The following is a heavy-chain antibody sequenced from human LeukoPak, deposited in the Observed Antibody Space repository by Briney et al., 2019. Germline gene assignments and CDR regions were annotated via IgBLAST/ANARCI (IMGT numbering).Heavy chain of an antibody. Sequence: GGSLRLSCAASGFTFGNYWMHWVRQVPGTGPQWVSRISGDGSSTRYADSVKGRFTVSRDNAKNTLYLQMDSLEADDTAVYFCARSQGGHLDSSGSHFDYWGQGTLVTVFS. CDR1: GFTFGNYW. V-gene: IGHV3-74*01. CDR3: ARSQGGHLDSSGSHFDY. J-gene: IGHJ4*02. D-gene: IGHD3-22*01. CDR2: ISGDGSST.